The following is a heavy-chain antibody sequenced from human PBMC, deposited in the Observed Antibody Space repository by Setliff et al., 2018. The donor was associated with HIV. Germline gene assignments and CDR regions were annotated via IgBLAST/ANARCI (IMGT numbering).Heavy chain of an antibody. CDR1: EFAFGDYP. V-gene: IGHV3-7*03. CDR3: ARDRGLTGSYYMDV. CDR2: IKEDASEK. Sequence: GGSLRLSCLSSEFAFGDYPMTWVRQAPGKGLEWVAHIKEDASEKDYVNSVKGRFTISRDNAQNSLYLQMNSLRADDTAVYYCARDRGLTGSYYMDVWGKGTTVTVSS. J-gene: IGHJ6*03. D-gene: IGHD3-9*01.